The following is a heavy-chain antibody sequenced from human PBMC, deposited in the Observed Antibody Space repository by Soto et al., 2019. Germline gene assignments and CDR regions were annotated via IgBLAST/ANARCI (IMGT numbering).Heavy chain of an antibody. V-gene: IGHV1-69*13. CDR1: GGTFSSYA. D-gene: IGHD5-18*01. CDR3: ARDLSGDSYGTNIWSYGMDV. CDR2: IIPIFGTA. J-gene: IGHJ6*02. Sequence: GASVKVSCKASGGTFSSYAISWVRQAPGQGLEWMGGIIPIFGTANYAQKFQGRVTITADESTSTAYMELSSLRSEDTAVYYCARDLSGDSYGTNIWSYGMDVRGQRTTVTFSS.